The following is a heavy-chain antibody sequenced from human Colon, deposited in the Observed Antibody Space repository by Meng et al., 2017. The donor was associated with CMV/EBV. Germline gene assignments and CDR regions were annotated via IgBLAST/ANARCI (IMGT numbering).Heavy chain of an antibody. V-gene: IGHV3-49*04. D-gene: IGHD2-2*01. CDR2: IRTKPYGETT. CDR3: ARAPYCTSTSCHGYDS. CDR1: GFSFGDYT. Sequence: GGSLRLSCTASGFSFGDYTMTWVRQAPGKGLEWVGSIRTKPYGETTEYAASVKGRFTISRDDSKSVAYVQMSSLKREDTAVYYCARAPYCTSTSCHGYDSWGQRTLVTVSS. J-gene: IGHJ4*02.